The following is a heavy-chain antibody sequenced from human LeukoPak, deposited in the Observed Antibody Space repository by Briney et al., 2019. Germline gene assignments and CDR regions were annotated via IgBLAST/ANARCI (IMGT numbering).Heavy chain of an antibody. J-gene: IGHJ4*02. CDR3: ARASYYDSSGDPYYFDY. V-gene: IGHV4-34*01. CDR2: INHSGST. CDR1: GGSFSGYY. D-gene: IGHD3-22*01. Sequence: SETLSLTCAVYGGSFSGYYWSWIRQPPGKGLEWIGEINHSGSTNYNPSLKSRVTISVDTSKNQFSLKLSSVTAADTAVYYCARASYYDSSGDPYYFDYWGQGTLVTVSS.